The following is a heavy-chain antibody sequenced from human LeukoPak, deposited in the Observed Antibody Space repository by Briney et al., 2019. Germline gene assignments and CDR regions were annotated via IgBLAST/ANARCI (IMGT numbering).Heavy chain of an antibody. J-gene: IGHJ4*02. V-gene: IGHV4-59*01. D-gene: IGHD1-26*01. CDR3: ARAVGATTLDY. CDR2: IYYSGST. CDR1: GGSISSYY. Sequence: SETLSLTCTVSGGSISSYYWSWIRQPPGKGLEWIGYIYYSGSTNYNPSLKSRVTISVDTSKNQFSLKLSSVTAADTAVYYCARAVGATTLDYWGQGTLVTVSS.